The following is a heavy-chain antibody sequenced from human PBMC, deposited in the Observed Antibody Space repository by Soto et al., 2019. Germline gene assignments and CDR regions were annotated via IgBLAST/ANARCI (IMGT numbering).Heavy chain of an antibody. V-gene: IGHV1-18*04. D-gene: IGHD5-12*01. J-gene: IGHJ4*02. Sequence: QVQLLQSGTEVKEPGASVKVSCKASGYTSTSYAITWVRQAPGQGLEWVGWTTASNTHTNYAQKLNGRVTMTTDTSTTTADMELRSLRSDDTAIYSCARGGYSGGYHYWGQGTLVTVSS. CDR1: GYTSTSYA. CDR2: TTASNTHT. CDR3: ARGGYSGGYHY.